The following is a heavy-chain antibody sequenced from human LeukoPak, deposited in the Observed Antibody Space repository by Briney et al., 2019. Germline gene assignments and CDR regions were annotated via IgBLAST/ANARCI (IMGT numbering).Heavy chain of an antibody. CDR1: GYTFTGYY. Sequence: ASVTVSCKASGYTFTGYYIHWVRQAPGQGLEWMGWINPNSGGTYYAQKFQGRVTMTRDTSINTAYMELTSLRSDDTAVYYCARQGYCSGGRCYPVLGYWGQGTLVTVSS. V-gene: IGHV1-2*02. J-gene: IGHJ4*02. D-gene: IGHD2-15*01. CDR2: INPNSGGT. CDR3: ARQGYCSGGRCYPVLGY.